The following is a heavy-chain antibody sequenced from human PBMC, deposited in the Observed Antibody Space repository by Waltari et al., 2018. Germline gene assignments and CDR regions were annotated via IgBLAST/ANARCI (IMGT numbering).Heavy chain of an antibody. Sequence: QVQLVQSGAEVKKPGASVKVSCKVSGYTLTELSMHWVRQAPGKGLEWMGGCDTEDGETIYAQKFQGRVTMTEDTSTDTAYMELSSLRSEDTAVYYCATLAILSGSYKVDYWGQGTLVTVSS. D-gene: IGHD1-26*01. CDR3: ATLAILSGSYKVDY. CDR2: CDTEDGET. V-gene: IGHV1-24*01. J-gene: IGHJ4*02. CDR1: GYTLTELS.